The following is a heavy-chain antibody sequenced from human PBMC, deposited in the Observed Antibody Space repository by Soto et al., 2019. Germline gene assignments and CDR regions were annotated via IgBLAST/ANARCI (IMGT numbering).Heavy chain of an antibody. V-gene: IGHV4-30-2*01. CDR1: GGSISSGGYS. D-gene: IGHD6-19*01. CDR2: IYHSGST. CDR3: ARDDKIGVADPSHFDC. Sequence: LSLTCAVSGGSISSGGYSWSWIRQPPGKGLEWIGYIYHSGSTYYNPSLKSRVTISVDRSKNQFSLKLSSVTAADTAVYYCARDDKIGVADPSHFDCWGQGTLVTVSS. J-gene: IGHJ4*02.